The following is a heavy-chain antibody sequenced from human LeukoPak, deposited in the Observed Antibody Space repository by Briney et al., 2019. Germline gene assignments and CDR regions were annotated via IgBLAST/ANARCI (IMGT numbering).Heavy chain of an antibody. CDR3: ARGGYSGYEETNDAFDI. D-gene: IGHD5-12*01. CDR2: ISYDGSNK. V-gene: IGHV3-30*03. Sequence: GRSLRLSCAASGFSFDGHGMHWVRQAPGKGLEWVAVISYDGSNKYYADSVKGRFTISRDNSKNTLYLQMNSLRAEDTAVYYCARGGYSGYEETNDAFDIWGQGTMVTVSS. CDR1: GFSFDGHG. J-gene: IGHJ3*02.